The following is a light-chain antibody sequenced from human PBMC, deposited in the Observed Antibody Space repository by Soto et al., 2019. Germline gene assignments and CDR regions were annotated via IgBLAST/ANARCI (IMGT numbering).Light chain of an antibody. CDR1: SSDVGGYNY. J-gene: IGLJ2*01. V-gene: IGLV2-14*01. Sequence: QSVLTQPASVSGSPGQLITISCTGTSSDVGGYNYVSWYQQHPGKAPKLMIYEVSNRPSGVSNRFSGSKSGNTASLTISGLQAEDEADYYCSSYTSSSTLLFGGGTKLTVL. CDR2: EVS. CDR3: SSYTSSSTLL.